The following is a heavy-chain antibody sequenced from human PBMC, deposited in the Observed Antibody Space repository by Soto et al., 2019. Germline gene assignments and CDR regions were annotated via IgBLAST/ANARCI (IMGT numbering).Heavy chain of an antibody. CDR3: AKIYTAKDY. CDR1: GFPFSSYA. J-gene: IGHJ4*02. D-gene: IGHD5-18*01. CDR2: IDSSGGIT. V-gene: IGHV3-23*01. Sequence: PGGSLRLSCAASGFPFSSYAMGWVRQAPGKGLEWVSSIDSSGGITYYADSVKGRFSISRDNAKNSLYLQMNSLRAEDTAVYYCAKIYTAKDYWGQGTLVTVSS.